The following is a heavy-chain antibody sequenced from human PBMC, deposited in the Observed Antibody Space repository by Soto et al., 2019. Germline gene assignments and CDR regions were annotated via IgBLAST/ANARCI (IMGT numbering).Heavy chain of an antibody. D-gene: IGHD6-19*01. V-gene: IGHV3-30*18. CDR2: VSYEGSVQ. J-gene: IGHJ2*01. CDR1: GFSFNNYG. CDR3: AKEISPTAGKWDFDL. Sequence: QVQLVESGGGVVQPGGSLRLSCAASGFSFNNYGMHWVRQAPGKGLEWVAVVSYEGSVQYYTDSAKGRFTISRDNSKNTLYLQMNSLRDDDTAVYHCAKEISPTAGKWDFDLWGRGTLVTVSS.